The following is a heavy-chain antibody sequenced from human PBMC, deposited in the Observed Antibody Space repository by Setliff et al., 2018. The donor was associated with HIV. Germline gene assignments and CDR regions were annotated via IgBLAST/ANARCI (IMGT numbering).Heavy chain of an antibody. Sequence: GGSLRLSCAASGLTFSTSWMQWVRQSPGEGLEWVSLIYSGGNTFYADSVKGRFTNSRDNSKNTLYLQMNSLRGEDTAVYYCVRGWEVAGQFDYWGQGTLVTVSS. CDR2: IYSGGNT. D-gene: IGHD6-19*01. CDR3: VRGWEVAGQFDY. CDR1: GLTFSTSW. J-gene: IGHJ4*02. V-gene: IGHV3-66*02.